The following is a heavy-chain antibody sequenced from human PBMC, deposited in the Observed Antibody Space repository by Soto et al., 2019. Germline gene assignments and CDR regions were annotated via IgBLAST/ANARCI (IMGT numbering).Heavy chain of an antibody. Sequence: SQTLSLTCAISGDSVSSNRVTWDWIRQSPSRGLEWLGRTYYRSQWFNDYEVSVKSRMTINADTSKNQFSLQLNYVTPEDTAVYYCARLIGTSWFVGWGQGTPVTVSS. CDR3: ARLIGTSWFVG. D-gene: IGHD6-13*01. J-gene: IGHJ4*02. V-gene: IGHV6-1*01. CDR2: TYYRSQWFN. CDR1: GDSVSSNRVT.